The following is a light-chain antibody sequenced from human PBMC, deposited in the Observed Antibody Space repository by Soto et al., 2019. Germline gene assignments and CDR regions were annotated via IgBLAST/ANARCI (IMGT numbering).Light chain of an antibody. CDR3: CSYAGSSTYV. Sequence: SVLTQPASVSGSPGQSITISCTGTSSDVGGYNYVSWYQQYPGKAPKLMIYEGSKRPSGVSNRFSGSKSGNTASLTISGLQAEDEADYYCCSYAGSSTYVFGTGTKVTVL. CDR2: EGS. J-gene: IGLJ1*01. V-gene: IGLV2-23*01. CDR1: SSDVGGYNY.